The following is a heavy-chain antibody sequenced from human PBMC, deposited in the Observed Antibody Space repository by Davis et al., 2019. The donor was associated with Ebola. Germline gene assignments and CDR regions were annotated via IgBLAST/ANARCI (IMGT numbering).Heavy chain of an antibody. J-gene: IGHJ6*02. Sequence: GGSLRLSCAASGFTFSGYAMHWVRQAPGKGLEWVAVISYDGSNKYYADSVKGRFTISRDNAKNSLYLQMNSLRAEDTAVYYCARSSIAARPGYYYGMDVWGQGTTVTVSS. V-gene: IGHV3-30-3*01. CDR2: ISYDGSNK. CDR3: ARSSIAARPGYYYGMDV. D-gene: IGHD6-6*01. CDR1: GFTFSGYA.